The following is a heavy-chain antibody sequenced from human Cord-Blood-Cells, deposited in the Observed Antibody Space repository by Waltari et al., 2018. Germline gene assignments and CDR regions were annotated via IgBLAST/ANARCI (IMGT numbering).Heavy chain of an antibody. V-gene: IGHV4-34*01. CDR2: TNHSGST. Sequence: QVQLQQWGAGLLKPSETLSLTCAVYGGSFSGYYWSWIRQPPGKGLEWIGETNHSGSTNYNPSLKGRVTISVETSKNQFSLKLGFVTAADTAVYYCARGGCSSTSCYYFDYWGQGTLVTVSS. CDR1: GGSFSGYY. CDR3: ARGGCSSTSCYYFDY. D-gene: IGHD2-2*01. J-gene: IGHJ4*02.